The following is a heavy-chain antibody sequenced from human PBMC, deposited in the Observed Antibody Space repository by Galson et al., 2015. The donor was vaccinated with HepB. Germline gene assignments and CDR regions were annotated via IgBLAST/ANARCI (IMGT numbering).Heavy chain of an antibody. J-gene: IGHJ4*02. D-gene: IGHD2-15*01. CDR2: ISAYNGTT. Sequence: SVKVSCKASGYTFNKYYVTWVRQAPGQGLGLVGWISAYNGTTKYAQKVQGRLTMTTDTPTSTAYMELRDLRSDDTAVYYCARGSDSSSTFTDGFYSDFWGQGTLVTVSS. V-gene: IGHV1-18*01. CDR3: ARGSDSSSTFTDGFYSDF. CDR1: GYTFNKYY.